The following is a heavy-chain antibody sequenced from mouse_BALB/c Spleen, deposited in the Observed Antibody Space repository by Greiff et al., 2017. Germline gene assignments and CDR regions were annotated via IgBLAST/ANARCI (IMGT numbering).Heavy chain of an antibody. V-gene: IGHV1S56*01. CDR1: GYTFTSYY. J-gene: IGHJ4*01. Sequence: QVQLKESGPELVKPGASVKMSCKASGYTFTSYYIHWVKQRPGQGLEWIGWIYPGDGSTKYNEKFKGKTTLTADKSSSTAYMLLSSLTSEDSAIYFCARGRGRAAYYAMDYWGQGTSVTVSS. D-gene: IGHD1-1*01. CDR2: IYPGDGST. CDR3: ARGRGRAAYYAMDY.